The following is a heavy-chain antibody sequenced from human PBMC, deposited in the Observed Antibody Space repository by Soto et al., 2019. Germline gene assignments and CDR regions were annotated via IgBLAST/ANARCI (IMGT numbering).Heavy chain of an antibody. Sequence: GESLKISCKGSGYSFTSYWIGWVRQMPGKGLEWMGIIYPGDSDTRYSPSFQGQVTISADKSISTAYLQWSSLKASDTAMYYCARHLVSSSDYYYGMDVWGQGTTVTVSS. CDR3: ARHLVSSSDYYYGMDV. CDR1: GYSFTSYW. V-gene: IGHV5-51*01. J-gene: IGHJ6*02. CDR2: IYPGDSDT. D-gene: IGHD6-6*01.